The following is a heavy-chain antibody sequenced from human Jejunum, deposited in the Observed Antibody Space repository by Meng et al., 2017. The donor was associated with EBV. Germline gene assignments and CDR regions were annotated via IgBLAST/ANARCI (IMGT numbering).Heavy chain of an antibody. CDR2: MSSNSGST. CDR3: ARATLSGYHDRFFDY. D-gene: IGHD3-9*01. CDR1: GYIFTDYY. V-gene: IGHV1-2*06. Sequence: VQLVQAGAEVKKPGASVKVSCKASGYIFTDYYTHWVRQAPGQGLEWVGRMSSNSGSTNYAQKFQGRVTMTRDTSISTAYMDLSGLRSDDTAVYYCARATLSGYHDRFFDYWGQGTLVTVSS. J-gene: IGHJ4*02.